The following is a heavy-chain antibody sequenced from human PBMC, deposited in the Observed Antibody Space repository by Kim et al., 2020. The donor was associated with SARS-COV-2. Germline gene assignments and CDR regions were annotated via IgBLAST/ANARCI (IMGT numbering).Heavy chain of an antibody. D-gene: IGHD5-12*01. CDR1: GGSFSGYY. CDR3: ARGREMATIGGWFDP. V-gene: IGHV4-34*01. CDR2: INHSGST. J-gene: IGHJ5*02. Sequence: SETLSLTCAVYGGSFSGYYWSWIRQPPGKGLEWIGEINHSGSTNYNPSLKSRVTISVDTSKNQFSLKLSSVTAADTAVYYCARGREMATIGGWFDPWGQGTLVTVSS.